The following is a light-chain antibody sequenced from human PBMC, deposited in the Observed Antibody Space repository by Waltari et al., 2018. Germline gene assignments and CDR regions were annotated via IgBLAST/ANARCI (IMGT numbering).Light chain of an antibody. CDR1: QSVLSSSNNKNY. J-gene: IGKJ2*01. CDR2: WSS. CDR3: QQCYTFPYT. Sequence: DIVLTQSPDSLAVSLGERATINCTSSQSVLSSSNNKNYLVWYQQKPGQPPKLLITWSSTRESGVPDRCSGSGSGTDFTLTISSLQAEDVAVYFCQQCYTFPYTFGQGTKLEIK. V-gene: IGKV4-1*01.